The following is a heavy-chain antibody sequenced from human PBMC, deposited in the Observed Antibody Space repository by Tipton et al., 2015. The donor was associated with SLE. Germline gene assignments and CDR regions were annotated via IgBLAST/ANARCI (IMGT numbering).Heavy chain of an antibody. CDR2: INHSGST. Sequence: TLSLTCAVYGGSFSGYYWSWIRQPPGKGLEWIGEINHSGSTNYNPSLKSRVTISVDTSKNQFSLKVSSVTAADTAVYYCARVDIVAPFDPWGQGTLVTVSS. V-gene: IGHV4-34*01. CDR1: GGSFSGYY. CDR3: ARVDIVAPFDP. D-gene: IGHD5-12*01. J-gene: IGHJ5*02.